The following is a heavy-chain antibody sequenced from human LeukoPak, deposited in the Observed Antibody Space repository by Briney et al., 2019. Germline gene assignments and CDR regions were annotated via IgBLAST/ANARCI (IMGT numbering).Heavy chain of an antibody. V-gene: IGHV4-39*07. D-gene: IGHD6-13*01. Sequence: PSETLSLTCTVSGGSISSSSYYWGWIRQPPGKGLEWIGSIYYSGSTYYNPSLKSRVTISVDTSKNQFSLKLSSVTAADTAVYYCARFQQLVTPDYWGQGTLVTVSS. J-gene: IGHJ4*02. CDR2: IYYSGST. CDR1: GGSISSSSYY. CDR3: ARFQQLVTPDY.